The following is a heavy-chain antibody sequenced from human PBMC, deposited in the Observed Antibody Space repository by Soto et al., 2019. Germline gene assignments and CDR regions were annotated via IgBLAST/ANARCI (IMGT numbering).Heavy chain of an antibody. Sequence: QLQLQESGPGLVKPSETLSLTCTVSGGSISTSSYYWGWIRQPPGKGLEWIGNISYNGNTYYNPSLRSRVIISVSTSKTQFSLNLSSVTAADTAVYYCAKCGYSFTYLPFDSWGLGTLVAVSS. CDR1: GGSISTSSYY. D-gene: IGHD5-18*01. CDR3: AKCGYSFTYLPFDS. J-gene: IGHJ4*02. V-gene: IGHV4-39*01. CDR2: ISYNGNT.